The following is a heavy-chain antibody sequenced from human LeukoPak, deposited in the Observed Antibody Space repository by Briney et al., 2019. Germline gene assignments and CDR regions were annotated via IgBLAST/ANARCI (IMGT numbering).Heavy chain of an antibody. Sequence: GSLRLSCAVSGFTFSSFPFHWVRPAPGKGLEWVAVISTDGSYKYHGDSVKGRFTISRDNPMNTLYLQMNGLRPDDTAVYYCARSLIPGRWYFDLWGRGTLVTVSS. J-gene: IGHJ2*01. CDR3: ARSLIPGRWYFDL. CDR1: GFTFSSFP. CDR2: ISTDGSYK. V-gene: IGHV3-30*04. D-gene: IGHD3-16*01.